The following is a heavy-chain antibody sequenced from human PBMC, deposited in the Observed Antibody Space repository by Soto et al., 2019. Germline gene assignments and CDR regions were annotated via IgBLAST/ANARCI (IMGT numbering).Heavy chain of an antibody. D-gene: IGHD6-13*01. CDR3: ARASIAAAGIPPRSPFDY. CDR1: GGTFSSYA. J-gene: IGHJ4*02. Sequence: GASVKVSCKASGGTFSSYAISWVRQAPGQGLEWMGGIIPIFGTANYAQKFQGRVTITADESTSTAYMELSSLRSEDTAVYYCARASIAAAGIPPRSPFDYWGQGTLVTVSS. CDR2: IIPIFGTA. V-gene: IGHV1-69*13.